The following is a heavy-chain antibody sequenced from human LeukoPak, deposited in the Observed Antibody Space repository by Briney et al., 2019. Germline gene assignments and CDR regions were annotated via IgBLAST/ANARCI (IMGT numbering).Heavy chain of an antibody. CDR3: ARLGAQHIVVVTAMYNWFDP. CDR1: GGSFSGYY. Sequence: SETLSLTCAVYGGSFSGYYWSWIRQPPGKGLEWIGEINHSGSTNYNPSLKSRVTISVDTSKNQFSLKLSSVTAADTAVYYCARLGAQHIVVVTAMYNWFDPWGQGTLVTVSS. J-gene: IGHJ5*02. D-gene: IGHD2-21*02. CDR2: INHSGST. V-gene: IGHV4-34*01.